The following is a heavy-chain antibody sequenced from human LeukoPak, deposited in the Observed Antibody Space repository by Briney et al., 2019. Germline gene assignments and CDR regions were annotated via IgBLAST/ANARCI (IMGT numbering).Heavy chain of an antibody. J-gene: IGHJ4*02. Sequence: GGSLRLSCAASGFTFSDYYMSWIRQAPGKGLEWVSYISSSGSTIYYADSVKGRFTISKDNAKNSLYLQMNSLRAEDTAVYYCARETLEMATIDYWGQGTLVTVSS. CDR1: GFTFSDYY. D-gene: IGHD5-24*01. V-gene: IGHV3-11*01. CDR2: ISSSGSTI. CDR3: ARETLEMATIDY.